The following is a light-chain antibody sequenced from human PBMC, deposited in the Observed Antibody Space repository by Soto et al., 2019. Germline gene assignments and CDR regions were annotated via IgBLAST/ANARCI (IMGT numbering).Light chain of an antibody. CDR3: QTWVTGFVV. CDR2: INSDGNH. J-gene: IGLJ2*01. CDR1: SGHSSAA. V-gene: IGLV4-69*01. Sequence: QSVLTQSPSASASLGASVKLTCTLSSGHSSAAIAWHQQQPGKGPRYLMKINSDGNHYKGDGIPDRFSGSSSGTERYLIISSLQSEDEADYYCQTWVTGFVVFGGGTQLTVL.